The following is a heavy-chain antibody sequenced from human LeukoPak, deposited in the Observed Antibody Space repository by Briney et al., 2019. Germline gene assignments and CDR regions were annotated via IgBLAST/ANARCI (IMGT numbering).Heavy chain of an antibody. CDR1: GGSFSGYY. D-gene: IGHD4-4*01. CDR3: ARVVTRYYFDY. CDR2: INHSGST. J-gene: IGHJ4*02. V-gene: IGHV4-34*01. Sequence: PSETLSLTCAVYGGSFSGYYWSWIRQPPGKGLEWIGEINHSGSTNYNPPLKSRVTISVDTSKNQFSLKLSSVTAADTAVYYCARVVTRYYFDYWGQGTLVTVSS.